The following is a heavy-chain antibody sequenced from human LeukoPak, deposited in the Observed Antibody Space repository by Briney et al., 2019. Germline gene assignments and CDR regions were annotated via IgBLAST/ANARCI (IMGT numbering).Heavy chain of an antibody. J-gene: IGHJ4*02. Sequence: PWASVKVSCKASGYTFTIYHINWVRQATGQGLEWMGWMNPNSGDTGYAQKFQGRVSITRNTSISTAYMELSSLISDDTAVYYCARQDPKYSRLFDYWGQGTLVTVSS. CDR2: MNPNSGDT. D-gene: IGHD6-6*01. V-gene: IGHV1-8*03. CDR3: ARQDPKYSRLFDY. CDR1: GYTFTIYH.